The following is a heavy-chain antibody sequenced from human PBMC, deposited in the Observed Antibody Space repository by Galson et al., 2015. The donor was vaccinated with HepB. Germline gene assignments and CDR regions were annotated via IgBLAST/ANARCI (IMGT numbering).Heavy chain of an antibody. J-gene: IGHJ5*01. V-gene: IGHV1-69*13. Sequence: SVKVSCKASGGTFNSYVMNWVRQAPGQGLEWMGGLVPFFSTIYYAQSFQGRVTITADESTNTAYMELHSLRFEDTAIYFCARPQLSSGREAVWFDSWGQGTLVTVSS. CDR2: LVPFFSTI. D-gene: IGHD6-19*01. CDR1: GGTFNSYV. CDR3: ARPQLSSGREAVWFDS.